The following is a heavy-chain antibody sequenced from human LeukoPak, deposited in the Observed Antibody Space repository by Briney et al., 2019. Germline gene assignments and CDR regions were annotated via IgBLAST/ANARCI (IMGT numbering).Heavy chain of an antibody. CDR1: GFTLSSYA. Sequence: GGSLRLSCAASGFTLSSYAMSWVRQAPGRGLEWVSVISGSGGSTYYADSVKGRFTISRDNSKNTPHLQMNSLRVEDTAVYYCAKGPQVGSGYHPDYWGQGTLVTVSS. V-gene: IGHV3-23*01. CDR3: AKGPQVGSGYHPDY. CDR2: ISGSGGST. D-gene: IGHD3-22*01. J-gene: IGHJ4*02.